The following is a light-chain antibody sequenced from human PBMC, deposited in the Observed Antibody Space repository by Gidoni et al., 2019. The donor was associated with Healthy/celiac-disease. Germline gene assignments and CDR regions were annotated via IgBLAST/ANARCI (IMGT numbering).Light chain of an antibody. CDR2: DAS. CDR3: QQYGSSSIT. J-gene: IGKJ5*01. V-gene: IGKV3D-20*01. CDR1: QRVSSSY. Sequence: DIVLTQSPATLSLSPGERATLSCGASQRVSSSYLAWYQQKPGLAPRLLIYDASSRATGIPDRFSGSGSGTDFTLTISRLEPEDFAVYYCQQYGSSSITFGQGTRLEIK.